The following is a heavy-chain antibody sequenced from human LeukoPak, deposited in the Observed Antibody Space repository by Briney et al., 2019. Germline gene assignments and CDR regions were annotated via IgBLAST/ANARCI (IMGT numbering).Heavy chain of an antibody. CDR3: TKRGYYYDSSGYHDAFDI. D-gene: IGHD3-22*01. V-gene: IGHV3-7*01. Sequence: GGSLRLSCAASGFTFSSYWMSWVRQAPGEGLEWVANIKQDGSEKYYVDSVKGRFTISRDNAKNSLYLQMNSLRAEDTAVYYCTKRGYYYDSSGYHDAFDIWGQGTMVTVSS. J-gene: IGHJ3*02. CDR2: IKQDGSEK. CDR1: GFTFSSYW.